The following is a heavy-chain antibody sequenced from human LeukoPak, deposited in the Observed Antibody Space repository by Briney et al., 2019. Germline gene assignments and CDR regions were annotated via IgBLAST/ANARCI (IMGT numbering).Heavy chain of an antibody. Sequence: SQTLSLTFAISGYSVSSNSAAWNWIRQSPSRGLEWLGRTYYRSKWYNDYAVSVESRITINPDISKNQFSLQLNSVTPEDTAVYYCARDVRRVVGAWGQGTLVTVSS. CDR1: GYSVSSNSAA. CDR3: ARDVRRVVGA. CDR2: TYYRSKWYN. V-gene: IGHV6-1*01. D-gene: IGHD2-15*01. J-gene: IGHJ5*02.